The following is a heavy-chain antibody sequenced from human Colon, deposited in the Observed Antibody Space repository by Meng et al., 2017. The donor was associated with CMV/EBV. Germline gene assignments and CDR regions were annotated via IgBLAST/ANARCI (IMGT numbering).Heavy chain of an antibody. D-gene: IGHD3-9*01. CDR1: SNLTELS. CDR3: ATYYDVLTGYYRAFFDP. J-gene: IGHJ5*02. CDR2: FDPENGET. Sequence: SNLTELSIHWVRQAPGKGLEWMGGFDPENGETIYAQSFQGRVTLTEDTSTDTAYMELSSLRSEDTAVYYCATYYDVLTGYYRAFFDPWGQGTLVTVSS. V-gene: IGHV1-24*01.